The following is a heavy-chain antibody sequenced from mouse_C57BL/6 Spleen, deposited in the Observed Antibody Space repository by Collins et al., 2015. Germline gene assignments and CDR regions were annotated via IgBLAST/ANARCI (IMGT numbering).Heavy chain of an antibody. Sequence: QVQLQQPGAELVKPGASVKMSCKASGYTFTSYWITWVKQRPGQGLEWIGDIYPGSGSTNYNEKFKSKATLTVDTSSSTAYMQLSSLTSEDSAVYYCARKPYYSNLAWFAYWGQGTLVTVSA. CDR2: IYPGSGST. D-gene: IGHD2-5*01. CDR3: ARKPYYSNLAWFAY. J-gene: IGHJ3*01. V-gene: IGHV1-55*01. CDR1: GYTFTSYW.